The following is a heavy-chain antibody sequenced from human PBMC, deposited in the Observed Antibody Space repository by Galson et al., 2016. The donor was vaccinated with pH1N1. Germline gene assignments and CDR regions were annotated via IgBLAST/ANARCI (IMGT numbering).Heavy chain of an antibody. V-gene: IGHV1-69*13. CDR2: IIPSFNTV. D-gene: IGHD3-22*01. CDR3: AREDYYDTDLSDWYFEL. Sequence: SVKVSCKASGGTFGSYGINWVRQAPGQGLQWMGGIIPSFNTVKYAQNFQGRVTITADETTTTAYMELSSLRSDDPAMYYCAREDYYDTDLSDWYFELWGRGTLLTVSS. J-gene: IGHJ2*01. CDR1: GGTFGSYG.